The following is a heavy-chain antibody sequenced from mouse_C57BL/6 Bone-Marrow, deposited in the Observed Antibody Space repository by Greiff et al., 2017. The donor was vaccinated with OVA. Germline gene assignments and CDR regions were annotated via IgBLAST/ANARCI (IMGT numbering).Heavy chain of an antibody. J-gene: IGHJ3*01. V-gene: IGHV5-4*03. CDR2: ISDGGSYT. D-gene: IGHD1-1*01. CDR1: GFTFSSYA. CDR3: ARGYYYVWFAY. Sequence: EVKVEESGGGLVKPGGSLKLSCAASGFTFSSYAMSWVRQTPEKRLEWVATISDGGSYTYYPDNVKGRFTISRDNAKNNLYLQMSHLKSEDTAMYYCARGYYYVWFAYWGQGTLVTVSA.